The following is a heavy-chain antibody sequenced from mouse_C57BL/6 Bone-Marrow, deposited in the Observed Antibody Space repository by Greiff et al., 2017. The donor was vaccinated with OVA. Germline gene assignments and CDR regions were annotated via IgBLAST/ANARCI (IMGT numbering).Heavy chain of an antibody. Sequence: EVKLVESGGGLVQPGDSLSLSCAASGFTFTNYYMSWVRQPPGHSLAWLAFIRNKPNGSTTEYSASVKGRFTISRDNSQSILYLQMNAMRAEDSATYYCARYKGRVAVDYFDYWGQGTALTVSS. CDR1: GFTFTNYY. D-gene: IGHD1-1*01. CDR3: ARYKGRVAVDYFDY. CDR2: IRNKPNGSTT. J-gene: IGHJ2*01. V-gene: IGHV7-3*01.